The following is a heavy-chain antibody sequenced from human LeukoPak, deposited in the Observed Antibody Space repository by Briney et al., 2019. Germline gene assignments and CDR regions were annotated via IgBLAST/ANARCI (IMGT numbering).Heavy chain of an antibody. Sequence: GGSLRLSCAVSGFTFSSYWMHWVRQAPGKGLEWVSRIDSDGSSTIYADSVKGRFTISRDNSKNTVYLQMNSLRAEDTAVFYCARSRYSNSWLFDYWGQGTLVTVSS. V-gene: IGHV3-74*01. CDR1: GFTFSSYW. CDR2: IDSDGSST. D-gene: IGHD6-13*01. CDR3: ARSRYSNSWLFDY. J-gene: IGHJ4*02.